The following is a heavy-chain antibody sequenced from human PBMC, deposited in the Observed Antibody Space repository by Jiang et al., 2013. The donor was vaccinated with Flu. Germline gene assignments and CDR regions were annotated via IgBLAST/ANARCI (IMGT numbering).Heavy chain of an antibody. J-gene: IGHJ2*01. D-gene: IGHD5-24*01. Sequence: GAEVKKPGSSVKVSCKASGDTFSSYACSWVRQAPGQGLEWMGGIIPLSRTAIYAQNFQGRVTITADESTSTAYMELSSLRSDDTAVYYCARRGWNVEMATTFPXWYFDLVGAAAP. V-gene: IGHV1-69*01. CDR2: IIPLSRTA. CDR1: GDTFSSYA. CDR3: ARRGWNVEMATTFPXWYFDLV.